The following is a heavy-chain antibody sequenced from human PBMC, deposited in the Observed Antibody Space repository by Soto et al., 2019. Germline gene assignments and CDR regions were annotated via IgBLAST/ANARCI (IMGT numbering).Heavy chain of an antibody. CDR2: INWNGGST. V-gene: IGHV3-20*04. CDR3: ARRRVGIGGVHYYYYGMDV. Sequence: GGSLRLSCAASGFTFDDYGMSWVRQAPGKGLEWVSGINWNGGSTGYADSVKGRFTISRDNAKNSLYLQMNSLRAEVTALYYCARRRVGIGGVHYYYYGMDVWDQGTTVTVSS. CDR1: GFTFDDYG. D-gene: IGHD1-26*01. J-gene: IGHJ6*02.